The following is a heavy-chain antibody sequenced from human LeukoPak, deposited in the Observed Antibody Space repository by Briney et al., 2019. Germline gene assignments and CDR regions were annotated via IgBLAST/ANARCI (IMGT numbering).Heavy chain of an antibody. CDR3: ARDILTGYLAPYAFDI. CDR1: GFTVSSNY. Sequence: GSLRLSCAASGFTVSSNYMNWVRQAPGKGLEWIGSIYYSGSTYYNPSLKSRVTISVDTSKNQFSLKLSSVTAADTAVYYCARDILTGYLAPYAFDIWGQGTMVTVSS. J-gene: IGHJ3*02. V-gene: IGHV4-39*07. CDR2: IYYSGST. D-gene: IGHD3-9*01.